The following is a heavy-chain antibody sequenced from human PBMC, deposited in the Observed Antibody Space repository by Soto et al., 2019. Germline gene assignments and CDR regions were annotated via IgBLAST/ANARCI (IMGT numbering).Heavy chain of an antibody. V-gene: IGHV4-30-4*01. CDR3: AREGIAARRGKDY. J-gene: IGHJ4*02. CDR1: GGSISSGDYY. CDR2: IYYSGST. Sequence: QVQLQESGPGLVKPSQTLSLTCTVSGGSISSGDYYWSWIRQPPGKGLEWIGYIYYSGSTYYNPSLKSRGXXSXAXXKTQCSLKLSSVTAADTAVYYCAREGIAARRGKDYWGQGTLVTVSS. D-gene: IGHD6-6*01.